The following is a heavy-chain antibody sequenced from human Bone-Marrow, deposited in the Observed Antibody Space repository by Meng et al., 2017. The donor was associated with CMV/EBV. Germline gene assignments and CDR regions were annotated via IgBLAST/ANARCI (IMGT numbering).Heavy chain of an antibody. D-gene: IGHD6-6*01. V-gene: IGHV4-39*07. CDR2: IYYSGST. Sequence: SETLSLTCTVSGGSISSSSYYWGWIRQPPGKGLEWIGSIYYSGSTYYNPSLKSRVTISVDTSKNQFSLKLSSVTAADTAVYYCARGGGIAARPSTVYYGMDVWGQGTTVTVSS. J-gene: IGHJ6*02. CDR3: ARGGGIAARPSTVYYGMDV. CDR1: GGSISSSSYY.